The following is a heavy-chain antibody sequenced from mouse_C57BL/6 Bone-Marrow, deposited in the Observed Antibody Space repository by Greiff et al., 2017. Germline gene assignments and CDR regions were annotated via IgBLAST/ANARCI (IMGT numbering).Heavy chain of an antibody. J-gene: IGHJ2*01. V-gene: IGHV1-20*01. CDR1: GYSFTGYF. Sequence: VKPGDSVKISCKASGYSFTGYFMNWVMQSHGKSLEWIGRINPYNGDTFYNQKFKGKATLTVDKSSSTAHMELRSLTSEDSAVYYCARLMESDYWGQGTTLTVSS. CDR2: INPYNGDT. CDR3: ARLMESDY. D-gene: IGHD2-3*01.